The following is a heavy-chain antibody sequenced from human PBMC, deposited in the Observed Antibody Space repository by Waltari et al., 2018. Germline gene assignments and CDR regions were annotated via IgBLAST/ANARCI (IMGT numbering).Heavy chain of an antibody. J-gene: IGHJ6*03. CDR1: GYSISSGYY. CDR2: IYHSGST. V-gene: IGHV4-38-2*01. CDR3: ARGIRPEYSSSSHYYYYYMDV. D-gene: IGHD6-6*01. Sequence: QVQLQESGPGLVKPSETLSLTCAVSGYSISSGYYWGWIRQPPGKGLEWIGSIYHSGSTYYNPSRKSRVTISVDTSKNQFSLKLSSVTAADTAVYYCARGIRPEYSSSSHYYYYYMDVWGKGTTVTVSS.